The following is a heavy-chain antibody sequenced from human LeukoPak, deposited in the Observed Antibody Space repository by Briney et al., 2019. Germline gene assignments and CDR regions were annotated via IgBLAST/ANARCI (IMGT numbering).Heavy chain of an antibody. Sequence: ESSETLSLTCTVSGGSISSYYWSWIRQPAGKGLEWIGRIYTSGSTNYNPSLKSRVTISVDTSKNQFSLKLSSVTAADTAVYYCARGSSSGWYVGAFDIWGQGTMVTVSS. CDR2: IYTSGST. J-gene: IGHJ3*02. D-gene: IGHD6-19*01. CDR3: ARGSSSGWYVGAFDI. V-gene: IGHV4-4*07. CDR1: GGSISSYY.